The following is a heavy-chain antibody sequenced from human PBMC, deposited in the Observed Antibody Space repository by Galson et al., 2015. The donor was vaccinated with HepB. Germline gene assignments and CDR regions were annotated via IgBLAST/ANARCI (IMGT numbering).Heavy chain of an antibody. J-gene: IGHJ4*02. CDR2: ISYDGVDK. Sequence: SLRLSCAVSGFTFSSHAMHWVRQAPGEGLEWVADISYDGVDKYYADSVKGRFTISRDNAKNTLYLQMNSLKTEDTTAYYCAKAEVPFSSGWDYYDYWGQGTRVTVAS. CDR1: GFTFSSHA. D-gene: IGHD6-19*01. CDR3: AKAEVPFSSGWDYYDY. V-gene: IGHV3-30*18.